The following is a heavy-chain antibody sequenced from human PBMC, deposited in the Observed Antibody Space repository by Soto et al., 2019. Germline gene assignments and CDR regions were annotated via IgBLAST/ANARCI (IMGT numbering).Heavy chain of an antibody. CDR3: ARDPTIPYYDFWSGPDAVPHYYMDV. D-gene: IGHD3-3*01. CDR2: ISAYNGNT. CDR1: GYTFTSYG. Sequence: GASVKVSCKASGYTFTSYGISWVRQAPGQGLEWMGWISAYNGNTNYAQKLQGRVTMTTDTSTSTAYMELRSLRSDDTAVYYCARDPTIPYYDFWSGPDAVPHYYMDVWGKGTTVTVSS. J-gene: IGHJ6*03. V-gene: IGHV1-18*01.